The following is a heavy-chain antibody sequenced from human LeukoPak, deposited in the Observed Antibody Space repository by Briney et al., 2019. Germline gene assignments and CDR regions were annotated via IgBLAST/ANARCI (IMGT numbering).Heavy chain of an antibody. Sequence: SGGSLRLSCAASGFTFSSYAMSWVRQAPGKGLEWVSAISGSGGSTYYADSVKGRFTISRDNSKNTLHLQMNSLRAEDTAVYYCAKVGGLEDIVVVPAAMPFFYWGQGTLVTVSS. CDR3: AKVGGLEDIVVVPAAMPFFY. CDR1: GFTFSSYA. V-gene: IGHV3-23*01. J-gene: IGHJ4*02. CDR2: ISGSGGST. D-gene: IGHD2-2*01.